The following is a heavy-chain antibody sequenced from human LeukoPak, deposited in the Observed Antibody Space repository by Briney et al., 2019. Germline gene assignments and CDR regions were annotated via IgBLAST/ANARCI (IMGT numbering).Heavy chain of an antibody. D-gene: IGHD1-26*01. J-gene: IGHJ6*03. Sequence: PGRSLRPSCAASGFTFDDYAMHWVRQAPGKGLEWVSGISWNSGSIGYADSVKGRFTISRDNAKNSLYLQMNSLRAEDTAVYYCARDPYSGSYWNYYYYYMDVWGKGTTVTISS. CDR2: ISWNSGSI. V-gene: IGHV3-9*01. CDR3: ARDPYSGSYWNYYYYYMDV. CDR1: GFTFDDYA.